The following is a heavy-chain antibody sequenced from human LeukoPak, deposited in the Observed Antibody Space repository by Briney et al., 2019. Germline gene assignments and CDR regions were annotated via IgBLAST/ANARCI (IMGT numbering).Heavy chain of an antibody. V-gene: IGHV3-33*06. CDR1: GFTFSSYG. CDR3: AKARYYYDSSGYFPLDY. Sequence: QAGRSLRLSCAASGFTFSSYGMHWVRQAPGKGLEWVAVIWYDGSNKYYADSVKGRFTISRDNSKNTPYLQMNSLRAEDTAVHYCAKARYYYDSSGYFPLDYWGQGTLVTVSS. D-gene: IGHD3-22*01. J-gene: IGHJ4*02. CDR2: IWYDGSNK.